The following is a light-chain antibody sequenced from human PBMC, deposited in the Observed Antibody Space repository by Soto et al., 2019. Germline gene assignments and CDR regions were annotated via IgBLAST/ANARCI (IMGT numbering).Light chain of an antibody. V-gene: IGLV2-14*01. CDR3: SSLTSGSTRV. J-gene: IGLJ1*01. Sequence: QSALTQPASVSGSPGQSIAISCTGTFSDVGGYDYVSWYQQHPDKAPKLMIYEVTKRPSGVSNRFSGSKSGNTASLTISGLQPEYEADYYRSSLTSGSTRVFGSGTKLTVL. CDR1: FSDVGGYDY. CDR2: EVT.